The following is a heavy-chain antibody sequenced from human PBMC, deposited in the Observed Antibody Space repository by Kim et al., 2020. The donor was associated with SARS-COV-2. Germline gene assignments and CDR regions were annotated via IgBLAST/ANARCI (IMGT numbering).Heavy chain of an antibody. J-gene: IGHJ6*02. D-gene: IGHD1-20*01. Sequence: YYTPTLTARVTIAVDTSKKPFSLQQSSVTAADTAVYYCARGILYYYGMDVWGQGTTVTVSS. CDR3: ARGILYYYGMDV. V-gene: IGHV4-30-2*05.